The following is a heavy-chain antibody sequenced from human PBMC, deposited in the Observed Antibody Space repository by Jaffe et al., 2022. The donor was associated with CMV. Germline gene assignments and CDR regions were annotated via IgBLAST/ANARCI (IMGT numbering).Heavy chain of an antibody. D-gene: IGHD2-15*01. V-gene: IGHV3-53*02. Sequence: EVQLVETGGGLIQPGGSLRLSCAASGFTVSSNYMSWVRQAPGKGLEWVSVIYSGGSTYYADSVKGRFTISRDNSKNRLYLQMNSLRAEDTAVYYCASCSGGSCFFPHDAFDIWGRGTMVTVSS. CDR2: IYSGGST. CDR3: ASCSGGSCFFPHDAFDI. CDR1: GFTVSSNY. J-gene: IGHJ3*02.